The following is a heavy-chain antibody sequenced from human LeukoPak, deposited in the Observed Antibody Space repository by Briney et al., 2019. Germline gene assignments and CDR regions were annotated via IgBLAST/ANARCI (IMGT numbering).Heavy chain of an antibody. D-gene: IGHD1-26*01. CDR3: ARVVGAYDAFDI. Sequence: ASVKVSCKASGYTFTGYYMHWVRQAPGQGLEWMGWINPNSGGTNYAQKFQGRVTMTRDTSISTAYMELSRLRSDDTAVYYCARVVGAYDAFDIWGQGTMVTVSS. V-gene: IGHV1-2*02. CDR1: GYTFTGYY. CDR2: INPNSGGT. J-gene: IGHJ3*02.